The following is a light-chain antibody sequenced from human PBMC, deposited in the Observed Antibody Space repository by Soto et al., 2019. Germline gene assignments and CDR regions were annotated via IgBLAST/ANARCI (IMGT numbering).Light chain of an antibody. CDR2: LGS. CDR1: QSLLHSNRKNY. Sequence: DIVMTQSPLSLPVTPGEPASISCRSSQSLLHSNRKNYLGWFLQKPGQSPQLLIYLGSSRASGVPDRFSGSGSGTDFTLKISRVEAEDVGVYYCMQVLQPPLTFGGGTKVEIK. J-gene: IGKJ4*01. V-gene: IGKV2-28*01. CDR3: MQVLQPPLT.